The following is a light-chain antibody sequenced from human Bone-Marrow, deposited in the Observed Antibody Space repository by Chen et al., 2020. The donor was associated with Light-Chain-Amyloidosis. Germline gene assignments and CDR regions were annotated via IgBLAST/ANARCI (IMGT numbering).Light chain of an antibody. CDR3: QSYQGSSQGV. CDR2: DVS. J-gene: IGLJ3*02. V-gene: IGLV2-11*01. CDR1: SSDVGGYNF. Sequence: QSALTQPSSVSGSPGQSVTISCTGTSSDVGGYNFVSWYQQHPGKAPKLMTYDVSKRPSGVPDRFSGSKSGNTASLTISGLQAEDEADYYCQSYQGSSQGVFGGGTKLTVL.